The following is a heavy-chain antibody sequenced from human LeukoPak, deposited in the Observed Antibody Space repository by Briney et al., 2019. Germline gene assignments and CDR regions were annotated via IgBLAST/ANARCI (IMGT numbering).Heavy chain of an antibody. Sequence: GGSLRLSCAASGFTFSDYCMSWIRQAPGKGLEWVSYISSSGSTICYADSVKGRFTISRDNAKNSLYLQMNSLRAEDTAVYYCARVLSGATMIFDYWGQGTLVTVSS. J-gene: IGHJ4*02. CDR1: GFTFSDYC. CDR2: ISSSGSTI. V-gene: IGHV3-11*01. CDR3: ARVLSGATMIFDY. D-gene: IGHD1-26*01.